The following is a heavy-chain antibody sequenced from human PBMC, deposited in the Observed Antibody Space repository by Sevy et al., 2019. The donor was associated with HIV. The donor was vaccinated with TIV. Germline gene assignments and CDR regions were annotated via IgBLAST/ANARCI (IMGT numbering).Heavy chain of an antibody. V-gene: IGHV3-21*01. CDR1: GFTFSNYF. CDR2: ISSGSSYI. Sequence: GGSLRLSCAASGFTFSNYFINWVRQAPGKGLEWVSSISSGSSYIFYADSVKGRFTISRENAKNPLYLHMNSLRAEDTAVYYCARGDYYDSLYYFDYWGPGTLVTVSS. D-gene: IGHD3-22*01. J-gene: IGHJ4*02. CDR3: ARGDYYDSLYYFDY.